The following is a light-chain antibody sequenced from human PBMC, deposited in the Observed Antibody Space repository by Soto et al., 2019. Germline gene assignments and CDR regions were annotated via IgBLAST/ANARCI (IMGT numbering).Light chain of an antibody. Sequence: DMALTQYPLSLPVTPGEPASISCRSSQSLLHSNGYNYLDWYLQKPGQSPQLLIYLGSNRASGVPDRFSGSGSGTDFTLTINRVEAEDVGLYFCAQGLATPFTFGGGTKVDIK. CDR2: LGS. CDR1: QSLLHSNGYNY. J-gene: IGKJ4*01. V-gene: IGKV2-28*01. CDR3: AQGLATPFT.